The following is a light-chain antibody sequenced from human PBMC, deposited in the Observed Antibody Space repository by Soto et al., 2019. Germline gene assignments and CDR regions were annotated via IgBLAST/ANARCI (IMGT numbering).Light chain of an antibody. Sequence: EIMLALSAGTVSLSPGDRATLSCRASQTVSSTYLGWYQQKPGQAPRLLIYGASTRATGIPARFSGSGSGTEFTLTISRLQPDDFATYYCQQYNSYGTFGQGTRLEIK. V-gene: IGKV3-20*01. CDR3: QQYNSYGT. CDR2: GAS. J-gene: IGKJ5*01. CDR1: QTVSSTY.